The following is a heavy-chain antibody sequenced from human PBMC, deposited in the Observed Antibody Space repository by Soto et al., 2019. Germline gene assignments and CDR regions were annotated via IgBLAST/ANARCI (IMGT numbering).Heavy chain of an antibody. J-gene: IGHJ3*02. CDR1: GGSISSYY. CDR3: ARTNGSGRDDAFDI. Sequence: QVQLQESGPGLVKPSETLSLTCTVSGGSISSYYWSWIRQPPGKGLEWIGYIYYSGSTNYNPSLKSRVTISVDTSKNQFSLKLSSVTAADTAVYYCARTNGSGRDDAFDIWGQGTMVTVSS. CDR2: IYYSGST. D-gene: IGHD3-10*01. V-gene: IGHV4-59*01.